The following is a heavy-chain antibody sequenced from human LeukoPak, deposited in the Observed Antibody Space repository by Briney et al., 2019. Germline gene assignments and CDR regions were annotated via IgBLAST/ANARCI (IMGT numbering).Heavy chain of an antibody. D-gene: IGHD3-10*01. V-gene: IGHV3-30*18. Sequence: GESLRLSCAASGFTFSSYGMHWVRQAPGKGLEWVAVISYDGSNKYYADSVKGRFTISRDNSKNTLYLQTNSLRAEDTAVYYCAKDIPARYYYGSGSYYEYNWFDPWGQGTLVTVSS. CDR3: AKDIPARYYYGSGSYYEYNWFDP. CDR2: ISYDGSNK. J-gene: IGHJ5*02. CDR1: GFTFSSYG.